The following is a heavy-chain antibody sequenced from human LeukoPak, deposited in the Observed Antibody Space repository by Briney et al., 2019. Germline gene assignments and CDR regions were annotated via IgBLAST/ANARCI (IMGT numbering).Heavy chain of an antibody. CDR1: GYTFTGYY. J-gene: IGHJ4*02. CDR2: INPNGGGT. V-gene: IGHV1-2*02. Sequence: ASVKVSCKASGYTFTGYYMHWVRQAPGQGLEWMGWINPNGGGTNYARKFQGRVTMTRDTSISTAYMELSRLRSDDTAAYYCARDLPGYYDILTGYYPYYFDYWGQGTLVTVSS. D-gene: IGHD3-9*01. CDR3: ARDLPGYYDILTGYYPYYFDY.